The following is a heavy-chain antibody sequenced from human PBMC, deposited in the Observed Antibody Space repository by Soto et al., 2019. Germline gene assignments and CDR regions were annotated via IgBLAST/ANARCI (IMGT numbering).Heavy chain of an antibody. CDR2: IYYSGIT. J-gene: IGHJ5*02. Sequence: SETLSLTCTVSGGSISTYYWSWIRQPPGKGLEWIGYIYYSGITNYNPSLKSRVTISVDTSKNQFSLKLSSVTAADTAVYYCAREGNSGYYFNWFDPWGQGPMVTVSS. CDR1: GGSISTYY. V-gene: IGHV4-59*01. D-gene: IGHD3-22*01. CDR3: AREGNSGYYFNWFDP.